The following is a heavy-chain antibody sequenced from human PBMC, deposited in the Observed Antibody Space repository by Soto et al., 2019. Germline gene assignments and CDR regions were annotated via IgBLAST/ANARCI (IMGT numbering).Heavy chain of an antibody. CDR3: ARAHGSGWGAFDI. D-gene: IGHD3-10*01. CDR2: IYHSGST. J-gene: IGHJ3*02. CDR1: GGSISSGGYS. V-gene: IGHV4-30-2*01. Sequence: QLQLQESGSGLVKPSQTLSLTCAVSGGSISSGGYSWSWIRQPPGKGLEWIGYIYHSGSTYYNPSLKSRVTISVDRSKNQFSLKLSSVTATDTAVYYCARAHGSGWGAFDIWGQGTMVTVSS.